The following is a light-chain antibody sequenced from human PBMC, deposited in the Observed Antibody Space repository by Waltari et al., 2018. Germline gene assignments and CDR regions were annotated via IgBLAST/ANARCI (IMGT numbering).Light chain of an antibody. CDR1: SSEVGTYTR. Sequence: QSALTQPPSVSGSPGQSVTISCSGTSSEVGTYTRVSWYQQPPGTAPTLIIFDLSSRPSGVPDRFSGSKSGSTASLTISGLQAEDEGDYYCSSYTPSGTLVFGGGTKLTVL. CDR2: DLS. V-gene: IGLV2-18*02. J-gene: IGLJ2*01. CDR3: SSYTPSGTLV.